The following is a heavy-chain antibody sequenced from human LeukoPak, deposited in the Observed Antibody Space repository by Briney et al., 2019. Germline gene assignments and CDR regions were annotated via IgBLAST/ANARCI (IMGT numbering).Heavy chain of an antibody. D-gene: IGHD3-10*01. CDR2: ISSSSSYI. V-gene: IGHV3-21*01. J-gene: IGHJ5*02. Sequence: GGSLRLSCAASGFTFSSYGRHWVRQAPDKGLEWVSSISSSSSYIYYADSVKGRFTISRDNAKNSLYLQMNSLRAEDTAVYYCARQTMVRATQVEWFDPWGQGTLVTVSS. CDR1: GFTFSSYG. CDR3: ARQTMVRATQVEWFDP.